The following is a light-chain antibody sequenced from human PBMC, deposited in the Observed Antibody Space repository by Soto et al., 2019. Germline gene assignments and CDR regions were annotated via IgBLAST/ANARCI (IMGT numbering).Light chain of an antibody. CDR3: HQYGNAPWT. Sequence: EIVLTQSPGTLSLSPGDRATLSCRASKSVTGNYLAWYQQKPGQPPRLLVYGASSRATGIPDRFSGSGSGTYFSLTISRLEVEDFAVYYCHQYGNAPWTFGQGTSVEIK. CDR1: KSVTGNY. J-gene: IGKJ1*01. V-gene: IGKV3-20*01. CDR2: GAS.